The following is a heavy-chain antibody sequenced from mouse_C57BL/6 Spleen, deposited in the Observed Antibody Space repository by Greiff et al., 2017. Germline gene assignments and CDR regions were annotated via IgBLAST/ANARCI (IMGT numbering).Heavy chain of an antibody. CDR2: INPNNGGT. CDR1: GYTFTDYY. V-gene: IGHV1-26*01. CDR3: ASRYSKGNARDY. D-gene: IGHD2-5*01. J-gene: IGHJ4*01. Sequence: VQLKQSGPELVKPGASVKISCKASGYTFTDYYMNWVKQSHGKSLEWIGDINPNNGGTSYNQKFKGKATLTVDKSSSTAYMELRSLTSEDSAVYYCASRYSKGNARDYWGQGTSVTVSS.